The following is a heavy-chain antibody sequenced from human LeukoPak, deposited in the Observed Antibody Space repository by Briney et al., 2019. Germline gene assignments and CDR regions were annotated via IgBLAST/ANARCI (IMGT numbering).Heavy chain of an antibody. D-gene: IGHD6-13*01. CDR3: ARETIAAAGSDAFDI. V-gene: IGHV3-7*01. CDR2: IKEDGSEK. Sequence: GGSLRLSCAASGFTFSSYWMSWVRQAPGKGLEWVANIKEDGSEKYYVDSVKGRFTISRDNSKNTLYLQMGSLRAEDMAVYYCARETIAAAGSDAFDIWGQGTMVTVSS. J-gene: IGHJ3*02. CDR1: GFTFSSYW.